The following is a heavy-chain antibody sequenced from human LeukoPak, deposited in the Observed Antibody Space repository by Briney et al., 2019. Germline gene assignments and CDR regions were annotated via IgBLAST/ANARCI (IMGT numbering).Heavy chain of an antibody. CDR1: GFSLSTSGVG. D-gene: IGHD4-17*01. CDR2: IYWDDDK. V-gene: IGHV2-5*02. Sequence: SGPTLVNPTQALTLTCTFSGFSLSTSGVGVGWIRQPPGKALEWLALIYWDDDKRYSPSLKSRLTITKDTSKNQVVLTMTNMDPVVTATYHCAHRGLYGDFDYWGQGTLVTVSS. J-gene: IGHJ4*02. CDR3: AHRGLYGDFDY.